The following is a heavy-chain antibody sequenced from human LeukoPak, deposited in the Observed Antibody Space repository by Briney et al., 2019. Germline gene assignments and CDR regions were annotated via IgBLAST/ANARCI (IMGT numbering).Heavy chain of an antibody. D-gene: IGHD6-6*01. CDR1: DGSISNYF. CDR3: ARVSGQLACSD. J-gene: IGHJ4*02. Sequence: PSETLSLTCTVFDGSISNYFWSWIRQPPGKGLEWIGYIYNSGSTYYNPSLKSRVTISVDTSKNQFSLSLTSVTAADTAVYYGARVSGQLACSDWGQGTLVTVSS. V-gene: IGHV4-59*01. CDR2: IYNSGST.